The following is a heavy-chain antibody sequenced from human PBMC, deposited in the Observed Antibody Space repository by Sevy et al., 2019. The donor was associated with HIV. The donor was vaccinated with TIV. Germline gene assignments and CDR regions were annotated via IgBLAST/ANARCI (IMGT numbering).Heavy chain of an antibody. CDR2: ISFSGNYI. D-gene: IGHD6-19*01. J-gene: IGHJ4*02. CDR3: ATSSGWALDY. V-gene: IGHV3-21*01. CDR1: GINFKTFK. Sequence: GGSLRLSCVASGINFKTFKINWVRQIPGKGLEWVASISFSGNYIYYANFAKVRFTISRDNARNSLYLQMISLTAEDTAVYYCATSSGWALDYWGQRTLVTVSS.